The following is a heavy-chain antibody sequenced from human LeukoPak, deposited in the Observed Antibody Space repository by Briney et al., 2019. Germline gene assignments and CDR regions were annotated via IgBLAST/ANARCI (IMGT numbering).Heavy chain of an antibody. J-gene: IGHJ4*02. CDR1: GYTFTGYY. D-gene: IGHD3-10*01. CDR2: INPNSGGT. CDR3: ARSLMVRGVPTYFDY. Sequence: ASVEVSRKASGYTFTGYYMHWVRQAPGQGLEGMGRINPNSGGTNYEQKFQGGVTMTWDTSISTAYMELSRLRSDDTAVYSCARSLMVRGVPTYFDYWGQGNLVTVSS. V-gene: IGHV1-2*06.